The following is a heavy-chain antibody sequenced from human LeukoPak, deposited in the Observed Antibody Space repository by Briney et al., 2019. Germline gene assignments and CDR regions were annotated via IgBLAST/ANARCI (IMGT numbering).Heavy chain of an antibody. V-gene: IGHV4-59*12. CDR2: IYYSGST. CDR3: ASLRVPGDFDY. CDR1: GGSINNYY. Sequence: SETLSLTCTVSGGSINNYYWSWIRQPPGKGLEWIGYIYYSGSTNYNPSLKSRVTISVDTSKNQFSLKLSSVTAADTAVYYCASLRVPGDFDYWGQGTLVTVSS. D-gene: IGHD3-16*01. J-gene: IGHJ4*02.